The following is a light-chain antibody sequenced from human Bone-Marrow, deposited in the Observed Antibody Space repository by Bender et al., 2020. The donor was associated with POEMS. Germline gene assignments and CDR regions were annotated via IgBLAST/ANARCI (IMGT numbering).Light chain of an antibody. CDR2: SYN. Sequence: QSVLTQPPSASGTPGQRVTISCSGSNSNIGTNAVNWYQQFPGTAPKLLIYSYNQRPSGVPDRLYAFKSGTSASLAISGLQSEDEADYYCAAWDAGLSGGVFGGGTKLTVL. J-gene: IGLJ3*02. V-gene: IGLV1-44*01. CDR1: NSNIGTNA. CDR3: AAWDAGLSGGV.